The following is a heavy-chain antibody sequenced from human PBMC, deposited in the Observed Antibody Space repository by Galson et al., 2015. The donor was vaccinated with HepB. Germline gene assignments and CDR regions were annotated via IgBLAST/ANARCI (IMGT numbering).Heavy chain of an antibody. CDR3: ARAFWSTSGPIQ. D-gene: IGHD5-18*01. CDR1: GGIFRKYA. CDR2: IVPILGAT. V-gene: IGHV1-69*11. J-gene: IGHJ4*02. Sequence: SVKVSCKASGGIFRKYAISWLRQAPGQGLEWMGRIVPILGATSYAQKVQGRATITADESTNTAYMELSSLRSDDTAVYYCARAFWSTSGPIQWGQGSLVTVSS.